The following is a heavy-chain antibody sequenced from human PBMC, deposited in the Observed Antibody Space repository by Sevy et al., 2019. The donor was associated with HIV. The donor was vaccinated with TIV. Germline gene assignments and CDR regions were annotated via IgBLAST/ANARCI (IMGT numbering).Heavy chain of an antibody. CDR1: GYTFTSYG. Sequence: ASVKVSCKASGYTFTSYGISWVRQAPGQGLEWMGWISAYNGNTNYAQKLQGRVTMTTDTSTSTAYMELRSLRSDDTAVYYCARDKEDIVVVPPAEYYYYYYGMDVWGQGTTVTVSS. CDR2: ISAYNGNT. D-gene: IGHD2-2*01. J-gene: IGHJ6*02. CDR3: ARDKEDIVVVPPAEYYYYYYGMDV. V-gene: IGHV1-18*01.